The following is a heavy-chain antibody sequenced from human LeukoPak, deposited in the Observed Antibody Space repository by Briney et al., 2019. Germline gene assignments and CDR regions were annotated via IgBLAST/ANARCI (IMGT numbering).Heavy chain of an antibody. CDR3: ARDAGCSSTSCDYYYYYGMDV. J-gene: IGHJ6*02. CDR2: IYYSGST. V-gene: IGHV4-31*02. D-gene: IGHD2-2*01. Sequence: SWIRQHPGKGLEWIGYIYYSGSTYYNPSLKSRVTISVDTSKNQFSLKLSSVTAADTAVYYCARDAGCSSTSCDYYYYYGMDVWGQGTTVTVSS.